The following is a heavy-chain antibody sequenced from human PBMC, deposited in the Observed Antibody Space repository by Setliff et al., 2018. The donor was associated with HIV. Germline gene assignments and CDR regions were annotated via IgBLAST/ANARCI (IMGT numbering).Heavy chain of an antibody. CDR2: IYHSGTT. CDR3: ARHAAGPDGPFDY. CDR1: GYSISSGYY. D-gene: IGHD2-2*01. J-gene: IGHJ4*02. V-gene: IGHV4-38-2*01. Sequence: PSETLSLTCAVSGYSISSGYYWGWIRQTPGKGLEWIGSIYHSGTTYYNPSLRSRVTISVDTSKNQFSLKLSSVTAADTAVYYCARHAAGPDGPFDYWGQGTLVTVSS.